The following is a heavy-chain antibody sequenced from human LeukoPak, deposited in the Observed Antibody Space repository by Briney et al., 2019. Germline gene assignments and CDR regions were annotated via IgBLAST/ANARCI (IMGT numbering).Heavy chain of an antibody. D-gene: IGHD3-3*01. Sequence: SVKVSCKASGGTFISYAISWVRQAPGQGLEWMGGIIPIFGTANYAQKFQGRVTITADESTSTAYVELSSLRSEDTAVYYCARPQEYYDFWSGYYLFDYWGQGTLVTVSS. CDR2: IIPIFGTA. CDR3: ARPQEYYDFWSGYYLFDY. CDR1: GGTFISYA. J-gene: IGHJ4*02. V-gene: IGHV1-69*01.